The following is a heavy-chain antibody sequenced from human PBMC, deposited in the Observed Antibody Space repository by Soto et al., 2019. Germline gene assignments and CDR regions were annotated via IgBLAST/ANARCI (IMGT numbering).Heavy chain of an antibody. CDR1: GFSLSRSGVG. CDR2: IYWDDDK. V-gene: IGHV2-5*02. Sequence: QIALKESGPTLVKPTQTLTLTCTISGFSLSRSGVGVGWIRQPPGKAPEWLALIYWDDDKRYSPSLNRRLTITKDTSKDPVVLTMTNVDPVDTATYYCAHRSGYVRAFDIWCQGTMVTVSS. D-gene: IGHD5-12*01. J-gene: IGHJ3*02. CDR3: AHRSGYVRAFDI.